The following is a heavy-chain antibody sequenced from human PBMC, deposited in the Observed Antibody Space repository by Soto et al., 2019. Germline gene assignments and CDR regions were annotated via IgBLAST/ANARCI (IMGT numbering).Heavy chain of an antibody. Sequence: QVPLVQSGAEVKKPGASVKVSCKASGYTFTSYGISWVRQAPGQGLEWMGWISAYNGNTNYAQKLQGRVTMTTDTSTSTAYMELRSLRSDDTAVYYCARNPSFIAAAGTSWFDPWGQGTLVTVSS. CDR2: ISAYNGNT. CDR1: GYTFTSYG. D-gene: IGHD6-13*01. J-gene: IGHJ5*02. CDR3: ARNPSFIAAAGTSWFDP. V-gene: IGHV1-18*01.